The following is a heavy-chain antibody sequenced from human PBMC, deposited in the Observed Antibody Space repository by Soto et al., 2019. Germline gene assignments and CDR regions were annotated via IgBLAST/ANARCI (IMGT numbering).Heavy chain of an antibody. V-gene: IGHV2-5*02. D-gene: IGHD3-10*01. J-gene: IGHJ4*02. CDR1: GFSLSTSGVG. Sequence: QITLKEXGPPLVKPTQTLTLTCIFSGFSLSTSGVGVGWIRQPPGKALEWLALIYWDDDKRYSLSLKSRLTIPKDHSKNQVVLTQTNMDPVDTATYYCARWENDASRSTSDYWGQGTLVTVSS. CDR2: IYWDDDK. CDR3: ARWENDASRSTSDY.